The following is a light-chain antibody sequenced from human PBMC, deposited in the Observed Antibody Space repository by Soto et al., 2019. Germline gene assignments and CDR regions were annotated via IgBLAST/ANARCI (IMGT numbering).Light chain of an antibody. Sequence: EIVLTQSPGTLSLSPGERATLSCRASQSVSSSYLAWYQQKPGQAPRLLIYGASSRATGIPDRFSVSRSGTDVTLTISRLELEDFAVYYCQQYGSSPLVIFGQGKRLEIK. CDR2: GAS. J-gene: IGKJ5*01. V-gene: IGKV3-20*01. CDR1: QSVSSSY. CDR3: QQYGSSPLVI.